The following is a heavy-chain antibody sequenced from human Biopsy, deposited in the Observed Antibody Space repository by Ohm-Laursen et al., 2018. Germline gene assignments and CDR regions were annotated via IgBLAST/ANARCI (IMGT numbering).Heavy chain of an antibody. CDR1: GFTFRSFR. D-gene: IGHD7-27*01. V-gene: IGHV3-33*01. CDR3: ARDLGNLRGVMFYLDS. J-gene: IGHJ4*02. CDR2: VWHDGINK. Sequence: SLRLSCAASGFTFRSFRMHWVRPAPGKGLEWVAVVWHDGINKFYADSVEGRFTISRDNFKNTVYLEMTSLSPEDTDVYYCARDLGNLRGVMFYLDSWGQGTLVSVSS.